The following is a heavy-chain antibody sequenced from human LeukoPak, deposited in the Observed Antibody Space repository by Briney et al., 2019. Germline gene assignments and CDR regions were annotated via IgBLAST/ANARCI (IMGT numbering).Heavy chain of an antibody. CDR2: MSPNSGDT. D-gene: IGHD7-27*01. CDR3: ARGPPNWGYDY. CDR1: GYTFTSYD. J-gene: IGHJ4*02. Sequence: ASVKVSCKASGYTFTSYDFNWVRQATGRRPEWMGWMSPNSGDTGYAQKFQDRVTMTRNTSISTAYMELSSLRSDDTAVYYRARGPPNWGYDYWGPGTLVTVSS. V-gene: IGHV1-8*01.